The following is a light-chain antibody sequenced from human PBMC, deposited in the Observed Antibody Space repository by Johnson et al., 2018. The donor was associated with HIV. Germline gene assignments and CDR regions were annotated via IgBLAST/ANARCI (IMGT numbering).Light chain of an antibody. V-gene: IGLV1-51*02. Sequence: TQPPSVSAAPGPKVTISCSGSSSNIGNNYVSWYQQLPGTAPKLLIYENNKRPSGIPDRFSGSKSGTSATLGITGLQTGDEADYYCGTWDSSLSVYVFGTVPKCPVL. CDR3: GTWDSSLSVYV. J-gene: IGLJ1*01. CDR1: SSNIGNNY. CDR2: ENN.